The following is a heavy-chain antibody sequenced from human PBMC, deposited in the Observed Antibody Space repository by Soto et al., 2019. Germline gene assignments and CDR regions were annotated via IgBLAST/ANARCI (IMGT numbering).Heavy chain of an antibody. CDR3: ARVSPLRYCSSTSCYSYYYYMDV. D-gene: IGHD2-2*01. CDR2: INADNGNT. CDR1: GYTFTSYA. J-gene: IGHJ6*03. V-gene: IGHV1-3*01. Sequence: QVQLVQSGAEVKKPGASVKVSCKASGYTFTSYAMHWVRQAPGQRLEWMGWINADNGNTKYSQKFQGRVTITRDTSASTAYMELSSLRSEDTAVYYCARVSPLRYCSSTSCYSYYYYMDVWGKGTTVTVSS.